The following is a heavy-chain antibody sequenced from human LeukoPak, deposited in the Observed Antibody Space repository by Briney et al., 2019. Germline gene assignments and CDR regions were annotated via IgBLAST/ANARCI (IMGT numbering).Heavy chain of an antibody. Sequence: ESGPTLVKPTQPLTLTCTFSRFSLSTPGVSVGWIRQPPGEALEWLALIYWDDDKRYSASLKSRLTITKDTSKKQVVLTLTNMDPVDTATYYCVHSSDITMIVVIHPFDYWGQGTLVTVSS. CDR2: IYWDDDK. CDR3: VHSSDITMIVVIHPFDY. CDR1: RFSLSTPGVS. V-gene: IGHV2-5*02. D-gene: IGHD3-22*01. J-gene: IGHJ4*02.